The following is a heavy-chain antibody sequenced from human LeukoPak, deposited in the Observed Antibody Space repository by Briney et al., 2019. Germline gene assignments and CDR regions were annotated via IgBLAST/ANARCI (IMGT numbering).Heavy chain of an antibody. J-gene: IGHJ6*04. CDR3: AELGITMIGGV. CDR1: GFTVSSNS. CDR2: IYSDNT. Sequence: GGSLRLSCTVSGFTVSSNSMSWVRQAPGKGLEWVSFIYSDNTHYSDSVKGRFTVSRDNSKNSLYLQMNSLRAEDTAVYYCAELGITMIGGVWGKGTTVTISS. V-gene: IGHV3-53*01. D-gene: IGHD3-10*02.